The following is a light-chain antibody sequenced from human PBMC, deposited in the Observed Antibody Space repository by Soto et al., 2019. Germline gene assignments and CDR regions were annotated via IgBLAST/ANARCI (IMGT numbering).Light chain of an antibody. CDR1: QSVSSSY. V-gene: IGKV3-20*01. Sequence: EIVLTQSPCPLSLSPGESATLSCRASQSVSSSYLAWYQQKPGQAPRLLIYGASSRATGIPDRFSGSGSGTDFTLTISRLEPEDFAVYYCQQYGSSPPITFGQGTRLEI. CDR2: GAS. CDR3: QQYGSSPPIT. J-gene: IGKJ5*01.